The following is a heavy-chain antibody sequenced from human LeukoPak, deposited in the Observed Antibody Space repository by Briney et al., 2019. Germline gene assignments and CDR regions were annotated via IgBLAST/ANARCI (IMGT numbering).Heavy chain of an antibody. V-gene: IGHV1-58*02. CDR2: IVVGSGNT. D-gene: IGHD3-10*01. J-gene: IGHJ6*02. CDR3: AAPPPGYYGSGSYPNYGMDV. CDR1: GFTFTSSA. Sequence: GASVKVSCKASGFTFTSSAMQWVRQARGQRLEWIGRIVVGSGNTNYAQKFQERVTITRDMSTSTAYMELSSLRSEDTAVYYCAAPPPGYYGSGSYPNYGMDVWGQGTTVTVSS.